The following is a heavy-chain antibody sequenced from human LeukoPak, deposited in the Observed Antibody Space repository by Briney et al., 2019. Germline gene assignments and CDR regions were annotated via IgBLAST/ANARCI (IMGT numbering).Heavy chain of an antibody. CDR1: GYSISSGYY. J-gene: IGHJ5*02. CDR3: ARGAAITMKVVVTIAANWFGR. Sequence: PSETLSLTCTVSGYSISSGYYWGWLRPPPGEWLEWIGEIYRSGSTNYNPLIKGVTTIAVDTNKNYFSLKLSPVTAAATVDYYGARGAAITMKVVVTIAANWFGRWGQGTLVTV. V-gene: IGHV4-38-2*02. CDR2: IYRSGST. D-gene: IGHD3-22*01.